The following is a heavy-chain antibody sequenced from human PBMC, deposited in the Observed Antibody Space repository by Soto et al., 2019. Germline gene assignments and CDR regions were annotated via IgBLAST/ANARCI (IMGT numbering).Heavy chain of an antibody. D-gene: IGHD4-17*01. V-gene: IGHV4-39*01. Sequence: SETLSLTCTVSVGSISSSSYYWGWIRQPPGKGLEWIGSIYYSGSTYYNPSLKSRVTISVDTSKNQFSLKLSSVTAADTAVYYCARLYGDYVGNFDYWGQGTLVTAPQ. J-gene: IGHJ4*02. CDR2: IYYSGST. CDR3: ARLYGDYVGNFDY. CDR1: VGSISSSSYY.